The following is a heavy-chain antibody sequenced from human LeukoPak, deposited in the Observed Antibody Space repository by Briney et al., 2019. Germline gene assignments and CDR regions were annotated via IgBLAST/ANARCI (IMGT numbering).Heavy chain of an antibody. CDR2: IWYDGSNK. CDR1: GFTFSSYG. J-gene: IGHJ6*02. CDR3: ARDYGDDRSYYYGMDV. V-gene: IGHV3-33*01. D-gene: IGHD4-17*01. Sequence: GGSLRLSCAASGFTFSSYGMHWVRQAPGKGLEWVAVIWYDGSNKYYADSVKGRFTISRDNSKNTLYLQMNSLRAEDTAVYYCARDYGDDRSYYYGMDVWGQGTTVTVSS.